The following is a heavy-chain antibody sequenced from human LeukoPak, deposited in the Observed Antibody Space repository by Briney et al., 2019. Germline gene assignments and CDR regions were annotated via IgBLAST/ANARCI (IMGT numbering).Heavy chain of an antibody. J-gene: IGHJ4*02. V-gene: IGHV1-8*01. Sequence: ASVKVSCKASGYTFTRYDINWVRQATGQGLEWMGWMNPNSGNTGYAQKFQGRVTMTRNTSISTAYMELSSLRSEGTAVYYCARGVRAAAGAFDYWGQGTLVTVSS. CDR1: GYTFTRYD. CDR3: ARGVRAAAGAFDY. CDR2: MNPNSGNT. D-gene: IGHD6-13*01.